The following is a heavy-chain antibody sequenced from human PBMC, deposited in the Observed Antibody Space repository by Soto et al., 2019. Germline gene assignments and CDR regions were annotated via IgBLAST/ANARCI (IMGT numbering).Heavy chain of an antibody. CDR3: ATVFDL. J-gene: IGHJ5*02. D-gene: IGHD4-17*01. CDR2: VSYDGDNE. V-gene: IGHV3-30*03. CDR1: GFTFSSYA. Sequence: GGSLRLSCAASGFTFSSYAMHWVRQAPGKGLEWVAIVSYDGDNEYYADSVRGRFTISTDNAKNTVYLQMNGLRAEDTAVYYCATVFDLWGQGTLVTVSS.